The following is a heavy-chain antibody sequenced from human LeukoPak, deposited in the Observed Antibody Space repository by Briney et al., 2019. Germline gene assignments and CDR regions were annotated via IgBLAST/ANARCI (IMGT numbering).Heavy chain of an antibody. CDR3: ARDPLVQANSGAFDI. D-gene: IGHD6-13*01. CDR2: IKRDGSDK. CDR1: GFTFNNYW. Sequence: PGGSLRLSCAASGFTFNNYWMTWVRQAPGKGLEWVAYIKRDGSDKYYVDSVKGRFTISRDNTKNSLYLQMSSLRAEHTAGYYGARDPLVQANSGAFDIWGQGTIVTVSS. J-gene: IGHJ3*02. V-gene: IGHV3-7*01.